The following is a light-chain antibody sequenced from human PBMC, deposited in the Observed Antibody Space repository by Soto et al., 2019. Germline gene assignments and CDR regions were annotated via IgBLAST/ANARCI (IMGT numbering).Light chain of an antibody. CDR2: AAS. CDR1: QSISSY. J-gene: IGKJ1*01. Sequence: DIHMTQSPSSLSASVVDIVTITFLASQSISSYLNWYQQKPGKAPKLLIYAASSLQSGVPSRFSGSGSGTEFTLTISSLQSEDFAVYYCQQYNNWPRTFGQGTKVDIK. V-gene: IGKV1-39*01. CDR3: QQYNNWPRT.